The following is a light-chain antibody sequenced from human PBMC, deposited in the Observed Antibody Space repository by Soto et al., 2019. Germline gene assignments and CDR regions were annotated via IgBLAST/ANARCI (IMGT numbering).Light chain of an antibody. CDR3: SSYTSSSTNYV. Sequence: SVLTQPASVSGSPGQSIAISCTGTSSDVGGYNYVSWYQQHPGKAPKLMIYEVSNRPSGVSNRFSGSKSGNTASLTISGLXAEDEADYYCSSYTSSSTNYVFGTGTKVTVL. V-gene: IGLV2-14*01. CDR2: EVS. J-gene: IGLJ1*01. CDR1: SSDVGGYNY.